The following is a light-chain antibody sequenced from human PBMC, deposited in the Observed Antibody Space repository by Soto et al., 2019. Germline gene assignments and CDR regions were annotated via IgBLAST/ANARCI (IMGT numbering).Light chain of an antibody. J-gene: IGKJ1*01. CDR2: ATS. CDR3: QQYGRSGT. CDR1: QRVSRTY. V-gene: IGKV3-20*01. Sequence: EIVLTQSPGTLSLSPGERATLSCRASQRVSRTYLAWYQQKPVQAPRLLIYATSSRATGIPDRFSGSGSGTDFTLTISRLEPEDFAVYYCQQYGRSGTFGQGTKVEIK.